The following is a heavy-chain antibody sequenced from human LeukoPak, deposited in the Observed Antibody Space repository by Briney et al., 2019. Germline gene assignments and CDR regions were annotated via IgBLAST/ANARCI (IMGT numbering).Heavy chain of an antibody. CDR3: ARDPDSSYEWGPFDP. CDR1: GDRLSSNSAA. J-gene: IGHJ5*02. Sequence: TPSHTSVISGDRLSSNSAAWNSIRQSATTGLEPLGRTYNRSKWNTDYAVSVKGRITINPDTSKNQFSLYLNSVTPEDTAVYYCARDPDSSYEWGPFDPWGQGTLVTVSS. V-gene: IGHV6-1*01. D-gene: IGHD1-26*01. CDR2: TYNRSKWNT.